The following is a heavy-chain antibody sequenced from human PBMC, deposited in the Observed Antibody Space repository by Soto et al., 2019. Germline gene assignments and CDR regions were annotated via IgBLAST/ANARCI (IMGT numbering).Heavy chain of an antibody. CDR1: GFTFSSYA. CDR2: ISGSGGST. CDR3: AKDPETYKRGYSGYGLFDY. Sequence: EVQLLESGGGLVQPGGSLRLSCAASGFTFSSYAMSWVRQAPGKGLEWVSAISGSGGSTYYADSVKGRFTISRDNSKNTLYLQMNSLRAEDTAVYYCAKDPETYKRGYSGYGLFDYWGQGTLVTVSS. J-gene: IGHJ4*02. V-gene: IGHV3-23*01. D-gene: IGHD5-12*01.